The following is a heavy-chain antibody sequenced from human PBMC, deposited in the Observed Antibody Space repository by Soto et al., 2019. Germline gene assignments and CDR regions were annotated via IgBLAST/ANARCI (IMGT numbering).Heavy chain of an antibody. J-gene: IGHJ5*02. CDR3: ARRNSGAAGTNWFDP. D-gene: IGHD6-13*01. V-gene: IGHV4-39*01. CDR1: AGSISSSSYY. CDR2: IYYSGST. Sequence: PSETLSLTCTVSAGSISSSSYYWGWIRQPPRKRLEWIGSIYYSGSTYYNPSLKSRVTISVDTSKNQFSLKLSSVTAADTAVYYCARRNSGAAGTNWFDPCGQGTLVTVSS.